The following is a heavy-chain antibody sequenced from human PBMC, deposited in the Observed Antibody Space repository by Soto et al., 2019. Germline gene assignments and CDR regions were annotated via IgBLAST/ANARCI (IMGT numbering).Heavy chain of an antibody. J-gene: IGHJ4*02. V-gene: IGHV3-11*03. Sequence: PGGSLRLSCAASGFTFSDYYMSWIRQAPGKGLEWVSYISSSGSYTNYADSVKGRFTISRDNAKNSLYLQMNSLRAEDTAVYYCAGISSSYFDYWGQGTLVTVSS. D-gene: IGHD3-3*01. CDR3: AGISSSYFDY. CDR2: ISSSGSYT. CDR1: GFTFSDYY.